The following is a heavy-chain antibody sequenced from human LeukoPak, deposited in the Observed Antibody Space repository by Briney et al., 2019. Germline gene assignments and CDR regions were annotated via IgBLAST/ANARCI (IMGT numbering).Heavy chain of an antibody. CDR2: INHSGKT. J-gene: IGHJ4*02. CDR3: ANWNARTHTNDD. Sequence: PSETLSLTCSVYGASFSDYYWTWIRQAPGEGLEWIGEINHSGKTEYNPSLKSRVTISADTSKRQFSLNLTSVTAADTAVYYCANWNARTHTNDDWGQGTLVTVSS. D-gene: IGHD1-1*01. CDR1: GASFSDYY. V-gene: IGHV4-34*01.